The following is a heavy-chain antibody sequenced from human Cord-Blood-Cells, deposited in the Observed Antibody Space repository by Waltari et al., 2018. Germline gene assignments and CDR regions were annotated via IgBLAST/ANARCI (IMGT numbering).Heavy chain of an antibody. J-gene: IGHJ3*02. CDR2: INHSGST. CDR1: GGSFSGYY. CDR3: ASYYSGSYYRDGAFDI. D-gene: IGHD1-26*01. V-gene: IGHV4-34*01. Sequence: QVQLQQWGAGLLKPSETLSLTCAVYGGSFSGYYWSWIRQPPGKGLEWIGEINHSGSTNYNPSLKSRVTRSVDTSKNQFSLKLSSVTAADTAVYYCASYYSGSYYRDGAFDIWGQGTMVTVSS.